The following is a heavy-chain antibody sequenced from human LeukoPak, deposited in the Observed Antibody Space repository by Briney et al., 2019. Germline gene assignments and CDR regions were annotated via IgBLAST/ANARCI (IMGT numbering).Heavy chain of an antibody. CDR2: TYYSGST. Sequence: SETLSLTCTVSGGSISSYYWSWIRQPPGKGLEWIGYTYYSGSTNYNPSLKSRVTISVDTSKSQFSLKLSSVTAADTAVYYCASGIAAAGTLRWFDPWGQGTLVTVSS. V-gene: IGHV4-59*01. CDR3: ASGIAAAGTLRWFDP. CDR1: GGSISSYY. J-gene: IGHJ5*02. D-gene: IGHD6-13*01.